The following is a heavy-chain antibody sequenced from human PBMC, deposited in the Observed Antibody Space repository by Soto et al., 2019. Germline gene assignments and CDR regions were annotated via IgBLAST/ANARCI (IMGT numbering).Heavy chain of an antibody. Sequence: SETLSLTCTVSDGSISSYYWSWIRQPPGKGLEWIGYIYYSGSTNYNPSLKSRVTISVDTSKNQFSLKLSSVTAADTAVYYCAGGVWSGYYGGGSFDYWGQGTLVTVSS. J-gene: IGHJ4*02. V-gene: IGHV4-59*01. CDR1: DGSISSYY. CDR3: AGGVWSGYYGGGSFDY. CDR2: IYYSGST. D-gene: IGHD3-3*01.